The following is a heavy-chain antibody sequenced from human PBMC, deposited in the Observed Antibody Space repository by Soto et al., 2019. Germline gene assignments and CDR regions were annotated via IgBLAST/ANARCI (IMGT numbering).Heavy chain of an antibody. CDR2: TIPVLGVT. J-gene: IGHJ3*01. CDR1: GVTFRSYT. Sequence: QVQLVQSGAEVKKPGSSVRVSCKASGVTFRSYTISWVRQAPGQGLEWMGRTIPVLGVTNYAPKFQGRLTIIADEKTSSVHMELGSLRSEDTATYYSRWLINGDSYVSKFWGQGTMVIVSS. D-gene: IGHD2-21*01. V-gene: IGHV1-69*02. CDR3: RWLINGDSYVSKF.